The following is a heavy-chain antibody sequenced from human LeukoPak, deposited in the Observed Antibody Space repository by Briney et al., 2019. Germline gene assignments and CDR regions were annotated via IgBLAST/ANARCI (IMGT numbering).Heavy chain of an antibody. CDR1: GFTFSSYG. D-gene: IGHD4-17*01. J-gene: IGHJ4*02. Sequence: GGSLRLSCAASGFTFSSYGMSWARQAPGKGLEWVSAISGSGGSTYYADSVKGRFTISRDNSKNTLYLQMNSLRAEDTAVYYCARDRYGDPPDYWGQGTLVTVSS. CDR3: ARDRYGDPPDY. V-gene: IGHV3-23*01. CDR2: ISGSGGST.